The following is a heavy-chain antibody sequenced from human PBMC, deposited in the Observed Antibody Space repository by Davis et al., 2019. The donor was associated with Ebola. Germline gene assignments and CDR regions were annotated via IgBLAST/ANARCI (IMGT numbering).Heavy chain of an antibody. CDR2: INSDGSSP. CDR1: GFTLSNYW. D-gene: IGHD2-2*01. CDR3: ATDWGLGYCSNSTCSEVG. Sequence: GESLKISCAASGFTLSNYWMEWVRQVPGKELVWVSRINSDGSSPSYAESVKGRFTISRDNSKNTVYLQLNSLRADDTAVYYCATDWGLGYCSNSTCSEVGWGQGTLVTVSS. J-gene: IGHJ4*02. V-gene: IGHV3-74*01.